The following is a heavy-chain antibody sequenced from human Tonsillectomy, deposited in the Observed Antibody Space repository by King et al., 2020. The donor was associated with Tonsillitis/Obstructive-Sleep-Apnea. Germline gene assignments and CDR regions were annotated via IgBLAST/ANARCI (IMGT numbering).Heavy chain of an antibody. Sequence: HVQLVESGGGVVQPGRSLRLSCAASGFTFSSYAMHWVRQAPGKGLEWVALISYDGSNKYYADSVKGRFTISRDNSKNTLYLQMNSLRAEDTAVYYCARDGEWLLYSYHFDYWGQGTLVTVSS. CDR3: ARDGEWLLYSYHFDY. D-gene: IGHD3-3*01. J-gene: IGHJ4*02. V-gene: IGHV3-30*04. CDR1: GFTFSSYA. CDR2: ISYDGSNK.